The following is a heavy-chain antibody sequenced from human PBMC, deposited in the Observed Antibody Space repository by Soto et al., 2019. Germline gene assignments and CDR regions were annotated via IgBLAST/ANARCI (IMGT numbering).Heavy chain of an antibody. V-gene: IGHV1-3*01. CDR3: AKGEWSYCRGGSCYYFDY. CDR2: INAGDGNT. D-gene: IGHD2-15*01. J-gene: IGHJ4*02. Sequence: QVQLVQSGSELKRPGASVKVSCKASGYTFTGYAMHWVRQAPGQRLEWMGWINAGDGNTKYSQKFQGRFTITRDTSARTAYMELRSLRSEDTAVYYCAKGEWSYCRGGSCYYFDYWGQGTVVTVSS. CDR1: GYTFTGYA.